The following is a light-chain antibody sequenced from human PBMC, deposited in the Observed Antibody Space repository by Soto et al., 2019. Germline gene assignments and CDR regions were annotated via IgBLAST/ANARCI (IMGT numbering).Light chain of an antibody. J-gene: IGKJ4*01. V-gene: IGKV1-39*01. CDR2: AAS. Sequence: DIQMTQSPSSLSASVGGRVTITCRASQSISNYLHWYQQKPGTAPKLLIYAASSLQSGVPSRFSGSRSGTDFTLTISSLQPEDFATYYCQQSFSTRLTFGGGTKVEI. CDR1: QSISNY. CDR3: QQSFSTRLT.